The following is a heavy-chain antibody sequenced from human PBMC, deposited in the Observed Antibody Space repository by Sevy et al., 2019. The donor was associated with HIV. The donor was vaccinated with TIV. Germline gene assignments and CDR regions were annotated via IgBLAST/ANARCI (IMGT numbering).Heavy chain of an antibody. CDR1: GFTFSSYA. V-gene: IGHV3-23*01. Sequence: SGYLRLSCAASGFTFSSYAMSWVRQAPGKGLEWVSAISGRGGSTYYADSVKGRFTISRDNSKNTLYLQMNSLRAEDTAVYYRAKDRADSSGPMDYWGQGTLVTVSS. CDR3: AKDRADSSGPMDY. CDR2: ISGRGGST. D-gene: IGHD6-19*01. J-gene: IGHJ4*02.